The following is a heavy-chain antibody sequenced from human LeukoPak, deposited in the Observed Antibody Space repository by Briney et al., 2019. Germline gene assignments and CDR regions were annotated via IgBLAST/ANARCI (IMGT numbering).Heavy chain of an antibody. CDR1: GGSISSYY. CDR2: IYYSGST. CDR3: ARDRVVVVAATGYYYYGMDV. Sequence: SETLSLTCTVSGGSISSYYWSWIRQPPGKGLEWIGYIYYSGSTNYNPSLKSRVTISVDTSKNQFSLKLSSVTAADTAVYYCARDRVVVVAATGYYYYGMDVWGQGTTVTVSS. J-gene: IGHJ6*02. D-gene: IGHD2-15*01. V-gene: IGHV4-59*01.